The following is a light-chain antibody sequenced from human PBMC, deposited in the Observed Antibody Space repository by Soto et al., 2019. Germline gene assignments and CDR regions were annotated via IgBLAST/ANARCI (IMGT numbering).Light chain of an antibody. CDR3: QQYASSRWT. Sequence: EIVLTQSPGTLSLSPGERATLSCRASQSVSSNYLAWYQQKPGQAPRLLIYGASTRATGIPDRFSGSGSGTGFTLTISRREPEDFAVYYCQQYASSRWTFGQGTKVEIK. J-gene: IGKJ1*01. CDR2: GAS. CDR1: QSVSSNY. V-gene: IGKV3-20*01.